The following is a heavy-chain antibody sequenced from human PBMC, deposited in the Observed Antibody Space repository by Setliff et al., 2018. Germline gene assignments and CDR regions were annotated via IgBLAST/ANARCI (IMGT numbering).Heavy chain of an antibody. CDR1: GGSFSGYY. D-gene: IGHD3-3*01. CDR2: INHSGST. Sequence: PSETLSLTCAVYGGSFSGYYWSWIRQPPGKGLEWIGEINHSGSTNYNPSLKSRVTISVDTSKNQSSLKLSSVTAADTAVYYCARVDNFWSGPIDYWGQGTLVTVSS. CDR3: ARVDNFWSGPIDY. V-gene: IGHV4-34*01. J-gene: IGHJ4*02.